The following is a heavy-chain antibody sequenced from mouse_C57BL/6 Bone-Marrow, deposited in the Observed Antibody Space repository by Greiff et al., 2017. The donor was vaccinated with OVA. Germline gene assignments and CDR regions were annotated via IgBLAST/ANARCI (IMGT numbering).Heavy chain of an antibody. J-gene: IGHJ2*01. CDR3: TRGRYYGSSPYYFDY. D-gene: IGHD1-1*01. CDR2: ISSGGDYI. V-gene: IGHV5-9-1*02. Sequence: EVKLVESGEGLVKPGGSLKLSCAASGFTFSSYAMSWVRQTPEKRLEWVAYISSGGDYIYYADTVKGRFTISRDNARNTLYLQMSSLKSEDTAMYYCTRGRYYGSSPYYFDYWGQGTTLTVSS. CDR1: GFTFSSYA.